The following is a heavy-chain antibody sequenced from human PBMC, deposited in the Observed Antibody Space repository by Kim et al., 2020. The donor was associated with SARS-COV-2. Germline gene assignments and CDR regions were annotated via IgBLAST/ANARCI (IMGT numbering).Heavy chain of an antibody. V-gene: IGHV4-4*07. Sequence: SETLSLTCTVSGGSISDYYWNWIRQPAGKGLEWIGRINTSGSTNCNPALKSRVTMSVDTSKNQFSLKLSSVTAADTAVYYCAGSYSTGWHIVGGWFDPWGQGTLVTVSS. D-gene: IGHD6-19*01. CDR2: INTSGST. J-gene: IGHJ5*02. CDR3: AGSYSTGWHIVGGWFDP. CDR1: GGSISDYY.